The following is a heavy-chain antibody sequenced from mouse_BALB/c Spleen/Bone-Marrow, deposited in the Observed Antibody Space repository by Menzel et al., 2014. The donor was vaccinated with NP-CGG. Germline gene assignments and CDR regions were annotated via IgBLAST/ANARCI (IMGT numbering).Heavy chain of an antibody. CDR3: ARELGAWFAY. Sequence: VQGVESGPGLVAPSQSLSITCTVSGFSLTSYGVHWVRQPPGKGLEWLGIIWAGGNTNYNSALMSRLSISKDNSKSQVFLKMNSLQTDDIAMYYCARELGAWFAYWGQGTLVTVSA. CDR1: GFSLTSYG. CDR2: IWAGGNT. J-gene: IGHJ3*01. D-gene: IGHD4-1*01. V-gene: IGHV2-9*02.